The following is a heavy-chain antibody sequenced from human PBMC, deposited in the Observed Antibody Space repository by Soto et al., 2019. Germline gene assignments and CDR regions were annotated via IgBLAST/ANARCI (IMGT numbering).Heavy chain of an antibody. Sequence: EVQLVESGGGLVQPGRSLRLSCAASGFTFDDYGMHWVRQAPGKGLEWVSGISWNSGSIGYADSVKGRFTISRDNAKNSLYLQMNSLRAEDTALYYCAKGHSSRFYYGLDDWGQGTTVTVSS. CDR1: GFTFDDYG. CDR3: AKGHSSRFYYGLDD. CDR2: ISWNSGSI. D-gene: IGHD6-13*01. J-gene: IGHJ6*02. V-gene: IGHV3-9*01.